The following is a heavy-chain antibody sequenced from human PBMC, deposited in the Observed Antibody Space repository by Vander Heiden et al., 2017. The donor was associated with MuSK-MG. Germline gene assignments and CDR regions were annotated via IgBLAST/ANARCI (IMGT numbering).Heavy chain of an antibody. J-gene: IGHJ4*02. D-gene: IGHD2-8*01. CDR3: AKVAVLMVYAIDYFDY. Sequence: QVQLVESGGGVVQPGGSLRLSCAAPGFPFSSYGMHWVRQAPGKGLEWVAVISYEGSKKYYADSVKGRFTISRDNSKNTLYLQMNSLRAEDTAVYYCAKVAVLMVYAIDYFDYWGQGTLVTVSS. CDR2: ISYEGSKK. V-gene: IGHV3-30*18. CDR1: GFPFSSYG.